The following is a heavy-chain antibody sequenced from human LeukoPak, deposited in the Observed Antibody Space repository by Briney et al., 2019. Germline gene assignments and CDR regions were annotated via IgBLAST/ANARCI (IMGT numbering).Heavy chain of an antibody. Sequence: GRSLRLSCAASGFTFSSYAMHWVRQAPGKGLEWVAVISYDGSNKYYADSVKGRFTISRDNSKNTLYLQMNSLRAEDTAVYYCASLGNWGQGTLVTVSS. CDR3: ASLGN. V-gene: IGHV3-30-3*01. CDR2: ISYDGSNK. J-gene: IGHJ4*02. D-gene: IGHD1-1*01. CDR1: GFTFSSYA.